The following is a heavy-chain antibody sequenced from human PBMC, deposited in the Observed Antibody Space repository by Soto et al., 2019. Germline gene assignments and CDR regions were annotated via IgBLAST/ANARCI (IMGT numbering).Heavy chain of an antibody. J-gene: IGHJ5*02. V-gene: IGHV5-51*01. CDR2: IYPGDSDT. Sequence: XESLKVSWKCSGDSFTSYWIGLVLQMPGKGLEWMGIIYPGDSDTRYSPSFQGQVTISADKSISTAYLQWSSLKASDTAMYYCARAALSFAVVRSNWFDPWGQGTLVTVSS. D-gene: IGHD3-3*01. CDR3: ARAALSFAVVRSNWFDP. CDR1: GDSFTSYW.